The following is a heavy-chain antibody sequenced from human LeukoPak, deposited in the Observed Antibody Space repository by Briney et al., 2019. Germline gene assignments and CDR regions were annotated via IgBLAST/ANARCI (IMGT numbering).Heavy chain of an antibody. D-gene: IGHD3-3*01. J-gene: IGHJ4*02. CDR1: GGSFSGYY. CDR2: INHSGST. CDR3: ARGLGFWSGYYKLDY. V-gene: IGHV4-34*01. Sequence: SETLSLTCAVYGGSFSGYYWSWIRQPPGKGLEWIGEINHSGSTNYNPSLKSRVTISVDTSRNQFSLKLSSVTAADTAVYYCARGLGFWSGYYKLDYWGQGTLVTVSS.